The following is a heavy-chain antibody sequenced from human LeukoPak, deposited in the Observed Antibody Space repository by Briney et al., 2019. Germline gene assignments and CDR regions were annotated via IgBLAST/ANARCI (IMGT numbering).Heavy chain of an antibody. J-gene: IGHJ6*02. CDR3: AKDLGFASGTFGMDV. CDR2: ISWNSGSI. V-gene: IGHV3-9*01. Sequence: SLRLSCAASGFTFDDYAMHWVRQAPGKGLEWVSGISWNSGSIGYADSVKGRFTISRDNAKNSLYLQMNSLRAEDTALYYCAKDLGFASGTFGMDVWGQGTTVTVSS. CDR1: GFTFDDYA. D-gene: IGHD6-13*01.